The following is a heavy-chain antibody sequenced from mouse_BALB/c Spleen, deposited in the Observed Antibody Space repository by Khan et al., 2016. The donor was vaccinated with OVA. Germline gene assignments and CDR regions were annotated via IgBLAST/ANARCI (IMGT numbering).Heavy chain of an antibody. V-gene: IGHV2-6*02. CDR2: IWRDEST. CDR1: GSSLTSYG. CDR3: ARWFDGYSSLYAMDY. J-gene: IGHJ4*01. Sequence: QVQLKQSGPGLVAPSQSLSITCTVSGSSLTSYGVHWVRQPPGKGLEWLGVIWRDESTNYNSVLKSRLSISKDNSKSQVLLKMNSLQADDTAIYYCARWFDGYSSLYAMDYWGQGTSVTVSS. D-gene: IGHD2-3*01.